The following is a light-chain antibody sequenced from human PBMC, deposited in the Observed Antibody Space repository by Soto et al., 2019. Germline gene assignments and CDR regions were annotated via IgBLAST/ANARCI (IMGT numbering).Light chain of an antibody. CDR3: QQYNPYSMWT. CDR2: DTS. CDR1: QSISVA. Sequence: DIQMTQTPSTLSASVGDRVAITCRASQSISVAVAWYQQKPGKAPKLLIFDTSSLESGVPSRFSGSGSGTECTLTISSLQPDDFATYYCQQYNPYSMWTFGQGTNVDIK. J-gene: IGKJ1*01. V-gene: IGKV1-5*01.